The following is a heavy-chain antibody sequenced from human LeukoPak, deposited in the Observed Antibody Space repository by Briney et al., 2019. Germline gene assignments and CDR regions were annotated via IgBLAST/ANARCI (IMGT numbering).Heavy chain of an antibody. V-gene: IGHV3-21*04. CDR1: GFTFSSYS. J-gene: IGHJ4*02. CDR3: AKSYYDILTSYMC. CDR2: ISSSSSYI. D-gene: IGHD3-9*01. Sequence: GGSLRLSCAASGFTFSSYSMNWVRQAPGKGLEWVSPISSSSSYIYYADSVKGRFTISRDNAKNLLYLQMSSLRAEDTAVYYCAKSYYDILTSYMCWGQGTLVTVSS.